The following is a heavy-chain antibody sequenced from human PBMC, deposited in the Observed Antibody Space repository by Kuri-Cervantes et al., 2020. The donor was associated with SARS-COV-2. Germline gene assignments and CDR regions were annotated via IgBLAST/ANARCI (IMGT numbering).Heavy chain of an antibody. CDR1: GFTFSDYY. J-gene: IGHJ4*02. V-gene: IGHV3-11*06. CDR3: ARDPRYYDILTGPYYFDY. CDR2: ISSSSSYI. Sequence: GGSLRLSCAASGFTFSDYYMSWIRQAPGKGLEWVSYISSSSSYIYYADSVKGRFTISRDNAKNSLYLQMNSLRAEDTAVYYCARDPRYYDILTGPYYFDYWGQGTLVTVSS. D-gene: IGHD3-9*01.